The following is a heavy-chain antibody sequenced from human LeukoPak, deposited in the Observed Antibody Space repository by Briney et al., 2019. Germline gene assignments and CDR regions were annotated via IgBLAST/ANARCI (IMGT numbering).Heavy chain of an antibody. Sequence: GGSLRLSCAASGFTFIYYSMNWVGPASRKRLELVSAINASGNYKYYADSVKGRVTISRDNAKNSLFLQMNSLRGEDTAVYYCARGGGCHAGTCYYIDLWGQGTPVTVSS. J-gene: IGHJ4*02. D-gene: IGHD2-15*01. CDR2: INASGNYK. V-gene: IGHV3-21*01. CDR3: ARGGGCHAGTCYYIDL. CDR1: GFTFIYYS.